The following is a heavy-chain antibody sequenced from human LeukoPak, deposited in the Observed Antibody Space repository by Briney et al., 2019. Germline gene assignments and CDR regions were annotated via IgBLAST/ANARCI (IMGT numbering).Heavy chain of an antibody. CDR3: ARTPGTTADY. Sequence: SETLSLTCTVPGASITSYYWSWNRQPAGKGLEWIGRIYTSGSTNYNPSLKSRVTMSVDTSKNQFSLKLSSVTAADTAVYYCARTPGTTADYWGQGTLVTVSS. CDR2: IYTSGST. CDR1: GASITSYY. J-gene: IGHJ4*02. D-gene: IGHD1-7*01. V-gene: IGHV4-4*07.